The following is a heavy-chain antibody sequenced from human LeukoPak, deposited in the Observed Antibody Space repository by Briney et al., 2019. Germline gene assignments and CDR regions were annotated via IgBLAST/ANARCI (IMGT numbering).Heavy chain of an antibody. D-gene: IGHD3-22*01. CDR2: ISSSSSTI. Sequence: GGSLRLSCAASGFSFSNYAMNWVRQAPGKGLEWVSYISSSSSTIYYADSVKGRFTISRDNAKNSLYLQMNSLRDEDTAVYYCARSYYYDSSGYWYYYGMDVWGQGTTVTVSS. CDR1: GFSFSNYA. CDR3: ARSYYYDSSGYWYYYGMDV. V-gene: IGHV3-48*02. J-gene: IGHJ6*02.